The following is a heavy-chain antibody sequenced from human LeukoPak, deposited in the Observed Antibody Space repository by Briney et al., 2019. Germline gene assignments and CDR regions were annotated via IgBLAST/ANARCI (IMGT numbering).Heavy chain of an antibody. CDR2: INPSGGST. V-gene: IGHV1-46*01. CDR1: GYTFTRYY. J-gene: IGHJ5*02. D-gene: IGHD3-10*01. CDR3: ATSFRAVNWFDP. Sequence: ASVKVSWKASGYTFTRYYMNWVRQAPGQGLEWMGIINPSGGSTNYAQKFQGRVTMTRDTSTSTIYMEVSSLRSEDTAVYYCATSFRAVNWFDPWGQGTLVTVSS.